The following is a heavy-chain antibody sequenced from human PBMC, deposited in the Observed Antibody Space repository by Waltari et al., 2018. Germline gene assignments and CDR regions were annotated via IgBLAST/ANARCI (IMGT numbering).Heavy chain of an antibody. V-gene: IGHV1-2*02. CDR1: GYIFTYYH. Sequence: QAQLVQSGAEVKKPGASVKVSCKSSGYIFTYYHIHWLRQSPGQGLEWIGLIKCESGNTNYAQKFQGRVTMTRDTSISTVYMELRSLMSDDTAVYYCAKVRPSTSWGQGILVTVSS. J-gene: IGHJ4*02. D-gene: IGHD2-2*01. CDR3: AKVRPSTS. CDR2: IKCESGNT.